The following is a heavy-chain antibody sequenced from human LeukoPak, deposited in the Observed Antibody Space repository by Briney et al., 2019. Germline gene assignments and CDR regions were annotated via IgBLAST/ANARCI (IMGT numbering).Heavy chain of an antibody. CDR2: IWYDGGNK. J-gene: IGHJ4*02. CDR1: GFTFSSYG. D-gene: IGHD3-10*01. CDR3: AKRGLLWFGELFGGIDY. Sequence: PGRSLRLSCAASGFTFSSYGMHWVRQAPGKGLEWVALIWYDGGNKYYADSVKGRFTISRDNSKNTLYLQMNSLRAEDTAVYYCAKRGLLWFGELFGGIDYWGQGTLVTVSS. V-gene: IGHV3-33*06.